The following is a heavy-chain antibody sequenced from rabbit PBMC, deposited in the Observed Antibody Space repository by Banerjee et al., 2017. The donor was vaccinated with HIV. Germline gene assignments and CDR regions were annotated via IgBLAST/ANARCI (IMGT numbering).Heavy chain of an antibody. Sequence: QEQLKETGGGLVQPGGSLTLTCTASGLDFSSSYWICWVRQAPGKGLEWIGCIYGGSSGNTYYANWAKGRFTISKTSSTTVTLQLNSLTAADTATYFCGRDLAGVIGWNFGLWGQGTLVTVS. CDR2: IYGGSSGNT. J-gene: IGHJ3*01. CDR1: GLDFSSSYW. V-gene: IGHV1S45*01. D-gene: IGHD4-1*01. CDR3: GRDLAGVIGWNFGL.